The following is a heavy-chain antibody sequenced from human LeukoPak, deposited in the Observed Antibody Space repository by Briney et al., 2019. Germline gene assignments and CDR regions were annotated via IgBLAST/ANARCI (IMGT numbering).Heavy chain of an antibody. V-gene: IGHV4-61*01. CDR1: GDSVRSDSHY. CDR2: IYYSGST. Sequence: SETLSLTCTVSGDSVRSDSHYWSWIRQPPGKGLELIGYIYYSGSTNYNPSPKSRVTISIDTSKNQFSLKLSSVTAADTAVYYCTRDLPRGFGELWSQGTLVTVSS. D-gene: IGHD3-10*01. J-gene: IGHJ4*02. CDR3: TRDLPRGFGEL.